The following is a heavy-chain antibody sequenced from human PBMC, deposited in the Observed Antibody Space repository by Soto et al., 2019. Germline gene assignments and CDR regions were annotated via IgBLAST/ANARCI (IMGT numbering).Heavy chain of an antibody. D-gene: IGHD2-15*01. Sequence: EVQLVESGGGLVQRGGSLRVSCAASGFTFSRFWMHWVRQAPGMGLVWVSRINSDGSSTNYADSVKGRFPISRDNAKNTLYLQMNSLRVEATAVYYCARAAGSCSGGSCADKYCYGVDVWGQGTTVTVSS. CDR3: ARAAGSCSGGSCADKYCYGVDV. CDR1: GFTFSRFW. J-gene: IGHJ6*02. CDR2: INSDGSST. V-gene: IGHV3-74*01.